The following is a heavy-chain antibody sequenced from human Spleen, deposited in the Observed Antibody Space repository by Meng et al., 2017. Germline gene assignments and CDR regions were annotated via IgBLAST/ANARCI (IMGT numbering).Heavy chain of an antibody. Sequence: ASVKVSCKASGYTFTSYYMHWVRQAPGQGLEWMGIINPSGGSTSYAQKFQGRVTMTRDTSTSTVYMELSSLRSEDTAAYYCARDGDCSSTSCYLYYYYYGMDVWGQGTTVTVSS. V-gene: IGHV1-46*01. J-gene: IGHJ6*02. CDR2: INPSGGST. CDR3: ARDGDCSSTSCYLYYYYYGMDV. CDR1: GYTFTSYY. D-gene: IGHD2-2*01.